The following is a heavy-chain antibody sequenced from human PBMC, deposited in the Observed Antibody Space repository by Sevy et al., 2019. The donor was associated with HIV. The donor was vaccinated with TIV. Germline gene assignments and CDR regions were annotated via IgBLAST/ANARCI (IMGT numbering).Heavy chain of an antibody. J-gene: IGHJ6*02. CDR2: TYYRSKWYN. CDR3: ARAGGGGYCSGGSCYSSYYYFYGMDV. V-gene: IGHV6-1*01. D-gene: IGHD2-15*01. CDR1: GDSVSSNSAA. Sequence: SQTLSLTCAISGDSVSSNSAAWNWIRQSPSRGLEWLGRTYYRSKWYNDYAVSVKSRITINPDTSNNQFSLQLNSVTPEDTAVYYCARAGGGGYCSGGSCYSSYYYFYGMDVLGQGTTVTVSS.